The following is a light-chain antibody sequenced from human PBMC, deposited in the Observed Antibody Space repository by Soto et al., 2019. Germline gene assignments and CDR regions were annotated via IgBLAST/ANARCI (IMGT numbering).Light chain of an antibody. CDR3: QQSYTAPSIT. Sequence: DIQMTQSPSSLSASVGDKXTITCXASQSISSSLNWYQQKSGKAPNLXXYGVSRLQGGVPSRFSGSGSGTDFTLSISSLQPEDFATYYCQQSYTAPSITFGQGTRLEIK. CDR1: QSISSS. J-gene: IGKJ5*01. CDR2: GVS. V-gene: IGKV1-39*01.